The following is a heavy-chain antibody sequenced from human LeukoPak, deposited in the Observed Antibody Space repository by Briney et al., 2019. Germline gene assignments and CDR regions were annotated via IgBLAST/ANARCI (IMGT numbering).Heavy chain of an antibody. CDR2: IKQDGSKK. V-gene: IGHV3-7*04. J-gene: IGHJ4*02. Sequence: GGSLRLSCVATGFPFSSYWMTWVRQAPGKGLEWVANIKQDGSKKSYVDSVKGRFTISRDNAKNSLYLQMNSLRAEDTAIYYCTRVGYIDEGIDYWGQGTLVTVSS. CDR1: GFPFSSYW. CDR3: TRVGYIDEGIDY. D-gene: IGHD5-24*01.